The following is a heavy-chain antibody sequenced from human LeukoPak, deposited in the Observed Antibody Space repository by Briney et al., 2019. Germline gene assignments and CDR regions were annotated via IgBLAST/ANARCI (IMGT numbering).Heavy chain of an antibody. J-gene: IGHJ5*02. V-gene: IGHV3-23*01. D-gene: IGHD2-2*01. CDR2: ISGSGGST. Sequence: GGSLRLSCAASGFTFSSYAMSWVRQAPGKGLEWVSAISGSGGSTYYADSVKGRFTISRDNSKNTLYLQMNSLRAEDTAVYYCAKLGYCSSTSCYLFPFDPWGQGTLVTVSS. CDR3: AKLGYCSSTSCYLFPFDP. CDR1: GFTFSSYA.